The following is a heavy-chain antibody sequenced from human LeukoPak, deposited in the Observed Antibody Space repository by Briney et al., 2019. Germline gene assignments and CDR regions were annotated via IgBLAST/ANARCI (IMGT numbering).Heavy chain of an antibody. J-gene: IGHJ4*02. D-gene: IGHD2-8*01. CDR1: GFTFSSYS. CDR2: ISSSSYI. Sequence: GGSLGLSCAASGFTFSSYSMNWVRQAPGKGLEWVSSISSSSYIYYADSVKGRFTISRDNAKNSLYLQMNSLRAEDTAVYYCARGGDCTNGVCYSGDYWGQGTLVTVSS. CDR3: ARGGDCTNGVCYSGDY. V-gene: IGHV3-21*01.